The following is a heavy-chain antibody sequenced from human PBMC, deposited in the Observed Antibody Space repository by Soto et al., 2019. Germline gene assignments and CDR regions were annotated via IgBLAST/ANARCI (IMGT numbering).Heavy chain of an antibody. J-gene: IGHJ6*02. CDR3: ARGDATKIIVTTYYGLDV. V-gene: IGHV1-69*12. Sequence: QVQVVQSGAEVKKPGSSVKVSCKASGGSFSNYGISWVRQAPGQGLEWMGGIIPVFGTPHYAKKFQDRVTLTADESTSTVYMEVSSLTSEDTAVYYCARGDATKIIVTTYYGLDVWGQGTTVTVSS. CDR2: IIPVFGTP. CDR1: GGSFSNYG. D-gene: IGHD3-22*01.